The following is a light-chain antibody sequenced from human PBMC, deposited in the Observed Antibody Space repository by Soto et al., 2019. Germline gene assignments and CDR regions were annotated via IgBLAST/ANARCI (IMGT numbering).Light chain of an antibody. V-gene: IGLV2-14*01. CDR2: DVS. CDR1: GSDVGAYNY. J-gene: IGLJ1*01. CDR3: SSYTSATTYV. Sequence: QSVLTQPASVSGSPGQSITISCTGTGSDVGAYNYDSWYQQYPGEAPKVIIYDVSHRPAGVSNRFSGSKSGNTASLTISGLQTQDEADYYCSSYTSATTYVFGTGTKVTF.